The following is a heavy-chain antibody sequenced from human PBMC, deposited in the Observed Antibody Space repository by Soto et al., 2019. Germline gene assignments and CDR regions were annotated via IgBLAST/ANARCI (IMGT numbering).Heavy chain of an antibody. CDR3: AKGFSQQLSFYYYGMDV. CDR1: GFTFNSYA. CDR2: VTGSGAYT. J-gene: IGHJ6*02. V-gene: IGHV3-23*01. D-gene: IGHD6-13*01. Sequence: GGSLRLSCVASGFTFNSYAMTWVRQAPGQGLEWVSTVTGSGAYTFDADSVKGRFTISRDNSKNTLYLQMNSLRAEDTAVYYCAKGFSQQLSFYYYGMDVWGQGTTVTVSS.